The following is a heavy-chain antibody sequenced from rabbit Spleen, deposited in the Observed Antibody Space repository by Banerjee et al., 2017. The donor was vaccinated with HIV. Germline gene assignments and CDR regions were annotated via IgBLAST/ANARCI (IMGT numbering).Heavy chain of an antibody. CDR2: IYLDYGST. CDR3: ARNYVNAFDP. CDR1: GFDFNNYG. J-gene: IGHJ2*01. V-gene: IGHV1S47*01. Sequence: QEQLEESGGGLVQPGGSLRLSCKASGFDFNNYGVSWVRQAPGKGLEWIAYIYLDYGSTSYASWVNGRFTISSHNAQNTLYLQLTSLTAADTATYFCARNYVNAFDPWGPGTLVTVS. D-gene: IGHD1-1*01.